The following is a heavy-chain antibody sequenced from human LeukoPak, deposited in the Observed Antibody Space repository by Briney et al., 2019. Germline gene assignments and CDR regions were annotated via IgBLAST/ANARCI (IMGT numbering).Heavy chain of an antibody. CDR3: ARDPREWLNAFDI. Sequence: PGGPLRLSCAASGFTFSSYSMNWVRQAPGKGLEWVSSISSSSSYIYYADSVKGRFTISRDNAKNSLYLQMNSLRAEDTAVYYCARDPREWLNAFDIWGQGTMVTVSS. D-gene: IGHD6-19*01. V-gene: IGHV3-21*01. CDR2: ISSSSSYI. J-gene: IGHJ3*02. CDR1: GFTFSSYS.